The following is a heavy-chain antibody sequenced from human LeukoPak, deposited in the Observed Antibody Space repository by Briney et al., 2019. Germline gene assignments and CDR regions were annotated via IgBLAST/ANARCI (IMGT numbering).Heavy chain of an antibody. CDR2: INPNSGGT. J-gene: IGHJ4*02. CDR3: ARVIEDTAMVTDDY. Sequence: GASVKVSCKASGYTFTGYYMHWVRQAPGQGLEWMGRINPNSGGTNYAQKFQGRVTMTRDTPISTAYMELSRLRSDDTAVYYCARVIEDTAMVTDDYWGQGTLVTVSS. CDR1: GYTFTGYY. D-gene: IGHD5-18*01. V-gene: IGHV1-2*06.